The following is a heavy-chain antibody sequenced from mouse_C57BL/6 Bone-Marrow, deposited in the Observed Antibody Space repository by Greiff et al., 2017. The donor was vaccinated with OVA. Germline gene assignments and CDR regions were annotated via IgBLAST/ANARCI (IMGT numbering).Heavy chain of an antibody. CDR1: GFNIKDDY. CDR2: IDPENGDT. V-gene: IGHV14-4*01. Sequence: EVKLMESGAELVRPGASVKLSCTASGFNIKDDYMHWVKQRPEQGLEWIGWIDPENGDTEYASKFQGKATITADTSSNTAYLQLSSLTSEDTAVYYCTNYAPFAYWGQGTLVTVSA. J-gene: IGHJ3*01. D-gene: IGHD1-1*02. CDR3: TNYAPFAY.